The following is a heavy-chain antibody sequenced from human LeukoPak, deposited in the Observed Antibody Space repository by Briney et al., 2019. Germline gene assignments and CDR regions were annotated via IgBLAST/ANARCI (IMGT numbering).Heavy chain of an antibody. CDR2: IYYSGST. CDR1: GGSISSGGYY. J-gene: IGHJ4*02. V-gene: IGHV4-31*03. Sequence: PSETLSLTCTVSGGSISSGGYYWSWIRQHPGKGLEWIGYIYYSGSTYYNPSLKSRVTIPVDTSKNQFSLKLSSVTAADTAVYYCAREWFGELSLFDYWGQGTLVTVSS. CDR3: AREWFGELSLFDY. D-gene: IGHD3-10*01.